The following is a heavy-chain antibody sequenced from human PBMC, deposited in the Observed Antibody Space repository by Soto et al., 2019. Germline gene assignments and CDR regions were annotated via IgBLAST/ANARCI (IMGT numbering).Heavy chain of an antibody. Sequence: ASVKVSCKASGYTFTSYGISWVRQAPGQGLEWMGWISAYNGNTNYAQKLQGRVTMTTDTSTSTAYMELRSLRSDDTAVYYCARDPYVNTVATPGYWGQGTLVTVSS. J-gene: IGHJ4*02. CDR2: ISAYNGNT. D-gene: IGHD5-12*01. CDR3: ARDPYVNTVATPGY. V-gene: IGHV1-18*01. CDR1: GYTFTSYG.